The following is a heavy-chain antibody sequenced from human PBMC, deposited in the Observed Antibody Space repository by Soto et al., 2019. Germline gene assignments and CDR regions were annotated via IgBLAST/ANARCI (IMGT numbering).Heavy chain of an antibody. CDR3: ARDFGGDGDPYYYYGMDV. J-gene: IGHJ6*02. D-gene: IGHD4-17*01. V-gene: IGHV1-3*01. CDR1: GYTFTSYA. Sequence: GASVKVSCKASGYTFTSYAMHWVRQAPGQRLEWMGWINAGNGNTKYSQKFQGRVTITRDTSASTAYMELSSLRSEDTAVYYCARDFGGDGDPYYYYGMDVWGQGTTVTVSS. CDR2: INAGNGNT.